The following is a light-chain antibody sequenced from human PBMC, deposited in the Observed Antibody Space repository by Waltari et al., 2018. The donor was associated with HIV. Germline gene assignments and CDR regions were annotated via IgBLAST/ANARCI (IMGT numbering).Light chain of an antibody. CDR1: RGDVGGYNY. V-gene: IGLV2-14*01. CDR2: EVN. CDR3: SSYTSSSTLDV. Sequence: QSALIQPASVSGSPGQSITISCTGTRGDVGGYNYVSWYQQYPGKAPKLIIYEVNNRPSGVSDRFSGSKSGNTASLTISGLQAEDEADYYCSSYTSSSTLDVFGTGTEVTVL. J-gene: IGLJ1*01.